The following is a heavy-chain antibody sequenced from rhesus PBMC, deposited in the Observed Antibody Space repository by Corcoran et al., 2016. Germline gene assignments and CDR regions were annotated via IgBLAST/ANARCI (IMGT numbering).Heavy chain of an antibody. CDR1: GGSISGYYY. V-gene: IGHV4-73*01. Sequence: QVKLQQWGEGLVKPSETLSLTCAVYGGSISGYYYWSWIRQAPGKGLGWIGKIDGNSARTNYNPTHKNRVAISKDTSKNQFSLKLSSVTAADTAVYYCASAYSSWSRAEYFEFWGQGALVTVSS. CDR2: IDGNSART. D-gene: IGHD6-13*01. J-gene: IGHJ1*01. CDR3: ASAYSSWSRAEYFEF.